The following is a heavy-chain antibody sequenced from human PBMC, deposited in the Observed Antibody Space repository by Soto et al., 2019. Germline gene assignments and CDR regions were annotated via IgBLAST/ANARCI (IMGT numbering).Heavy chain of an antibody. CDR2: ISSDGHHQ. D-gene: IGHD3-22*01. J-gene: IGHJ4*02. Sequence: PGGSLRLSCATSGFSFNDYAMYWVRQAPGQGLEWVAIISSDGHHQFYLDNLRGRFTVSRDNSKNTLYLQMNSLRPEDTAVYYCSLGTYYPQSSGLHAHYWGPGTVVTVSS. V-gene: IGHV3-30*03. CDR1: GFSFNDYA. CDR3: SLGTYYPQSSGLHAHY.